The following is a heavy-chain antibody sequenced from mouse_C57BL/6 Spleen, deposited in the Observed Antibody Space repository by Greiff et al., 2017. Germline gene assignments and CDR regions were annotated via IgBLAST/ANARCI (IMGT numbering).Heavy chain of an antibody. J-gene: IGHJ4*01. CDR1: GFTFSSYA. CDR2: ISSGGDYI. V-gene: IGHV5-9-1*02. CDR3: TRDLDYDYAMDY. D-gene: IGHD2-4*01. Sequence: EVMLVESGEGLVKPGGSLKLSCAASGFTFSSYAMSWVRQTPEKRLEWVAYISSGGDYIYYADTVKGRFTISRDNARNTLYLQMSSLKSEDTAMYYCTRDLDYDYAMDYWGQGTSVTVSS.